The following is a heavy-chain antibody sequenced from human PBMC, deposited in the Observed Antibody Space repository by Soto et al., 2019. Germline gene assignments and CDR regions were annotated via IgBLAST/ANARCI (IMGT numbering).Heavy chain of an antibody. V-gene: IGHV3-23*01. CDR3: AKQRADYGSGADTFYFDS. CDR2: LSGSGGTT. D-gene: IGHD3-10*01. Sequence: EVQLLESGGGLVQPGGSLRLSCTVSGVTFSNYAMNWVRQATGKGLEWVSSLSGSGGTTYYADSVKGRFIISRDNSKNTLYLLLNSLRAEDTALYYCAKQRADYGSGADTFYFDSWGQGALVTVSS. J-gene: IGHJ4*02. CDR1: GVTFSNYA.